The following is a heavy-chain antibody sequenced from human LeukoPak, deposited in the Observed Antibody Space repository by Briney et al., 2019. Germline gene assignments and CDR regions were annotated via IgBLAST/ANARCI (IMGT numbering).Heavy chain of an antibody. CDR3: ASSTLYLRPFDY. D-gene: IGHD2-2*02. J-gene: IGHJ4*02. Sequence: SETLSLTCTVSGGSISSYYWSWIRQPAGKGLEWIGRIYTSGSTNYNPSLKSRVTISVDKSKNQFSLKLSSVTAADTAVYYCASSTLYLRPFDYGGQGTLVTVSS. V-gene: IGHV4-4*07. CDR2: IYTSGST. CDR1: GGSISSYY.